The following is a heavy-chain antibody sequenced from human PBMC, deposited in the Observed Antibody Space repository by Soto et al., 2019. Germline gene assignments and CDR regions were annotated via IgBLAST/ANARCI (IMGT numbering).Heavy chain of an antibody. CDR3: ARLGAYYQSLDP. J-gene: IGHJ5*02. V-gene: IGHV4-39*01. CDR1: GGSIRSSTYY. D-gene: IGHD3-22*01. CDR2: IYYSGST. Sequence: SETLSLTCTVSGGSIRSSTYYWGWIRQPPGKGLEWIGSIYYSGSTHNTPSLKSRVTMSVDTYTNQFSLRLTSVTAADTAVYCCARLGAYYQSLDPWGPGTLVTVS.